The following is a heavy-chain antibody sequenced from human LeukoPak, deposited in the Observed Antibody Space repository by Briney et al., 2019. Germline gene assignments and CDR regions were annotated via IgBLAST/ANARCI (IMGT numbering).Heavy chain of an antibody. Sequence: SQTLSLTCAISGDSVSSNSAARNWIRQSPSRGLQWLGRTYYRSKWYNDYAVSVKSRITINPDTSKNQFSLQLNSVTPEDTAVYYCARGSSWYLYYFDYWGQGTLVTVSS. J-gene: IGHJ4*02. CDR1: GDSVSSNSAA. CDR3: ARGSSWYLYYFDY. CDR2: TYYRSKWYN. D-gene: IGHD6-13*01. V-gene: IGHV6-1*01.